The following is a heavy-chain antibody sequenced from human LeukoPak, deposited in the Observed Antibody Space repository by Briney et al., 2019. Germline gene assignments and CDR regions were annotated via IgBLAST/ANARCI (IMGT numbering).Heavy chain of an antibody. Sequence: GGSLRLSCAASGFTFSSYGMHWVRQAPGKGLEWVAVIWYDGSNKYYADSVKGRFTISRDNSKNTLYLQMNSLRAEDTAVYYCAKDSSGGTDAFDIWGQGTMVTVYS. J-gene: IGHJ3*02. CDR1: GFTFSSYG. D-gene: IGHD4-23*01. CDR3: AKDSSGGTDAFDI. V-gene: IGHV3-33*06. CDR2: IWYDGSNK.